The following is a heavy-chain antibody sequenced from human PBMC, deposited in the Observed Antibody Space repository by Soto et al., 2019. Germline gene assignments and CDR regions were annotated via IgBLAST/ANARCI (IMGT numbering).Heavy chain of an antibody. V-gene: IGHV1-2*02. Sequence: ASVKVSCKASGYTFTGYYVHWVREAPGQGLEWMGWINPETGGTSYPQKFQGRVTLSRDTSINTAYLELSRLRFDDAAVYFCARERYQVISDGMDVWGQGTTVTVSS. CDR2: INPETGGT. J-gene: IGHJ6*02. CDR1: GYTFTGYY. D-gene: IGHD2-2*01. CDR3: ARERYQVISDGMDV.